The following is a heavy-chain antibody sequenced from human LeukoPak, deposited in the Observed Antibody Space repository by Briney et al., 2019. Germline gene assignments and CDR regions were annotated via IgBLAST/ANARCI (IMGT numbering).Heavy chain of an antibody. V-gene: IGHV1-8*03. J-gene: IGHJ4*02. D-gene: IGHD4-23*01. CDR3: ATELRWKDH. Sequence: GASVKVSCKASGYTFTTLDINWVRQATGQGLEWMGWINPNRGNRGYAQKFQGRVTITRDTSISTAYMELSSLRSEDTAVYYCATELRWKDHWGQGTLVTVSS. CDR2: INPNRGNR. CDR1: GYTFTTLD.